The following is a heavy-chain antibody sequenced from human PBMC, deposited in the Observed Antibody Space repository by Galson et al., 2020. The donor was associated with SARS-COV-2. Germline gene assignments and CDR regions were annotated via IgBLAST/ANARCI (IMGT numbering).Heavy chain of an antibody. CDR2: ISFDGSNR. CDR1: GFTFSSYD. D-gene: IGHD3-10*01. V-gene: IGHV3-30*18. CDR3: AKLAIWFGNRSPYYFDY. Sequence: GESLKISRAASGFTFSSYDMHWVRQAPGTGLEWVAVISFDGSNRYFADSVKGRFTISRDNSKNTVYLQMNSLRPEDTASYHCAKLAIWFGNRSPYYFDYWGQGTPVTVSS. J-gene: IGHJ4*02.